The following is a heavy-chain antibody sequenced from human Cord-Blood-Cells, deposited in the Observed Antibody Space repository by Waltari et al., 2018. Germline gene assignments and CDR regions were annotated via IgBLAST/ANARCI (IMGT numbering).Heavy chain of an antibody. J-gene: IGHJ3*02. CDR2: TYHSGCT. Sequence: QVQLQESGQGLVKPSETLSLTCTVPGYSLSSGSYWGGIRQPPGKGRGCFGGTYHSGCTYANPAVKSRVTISVDTSKNRFARKLSAVTAADTAVYYCARPLKLDAFDIWGQGTMVTVSS. CDR1: GYSLSSGSY. CDR3: ARPLKLDAFDI. V-gene: IGHV4-38-2*02.